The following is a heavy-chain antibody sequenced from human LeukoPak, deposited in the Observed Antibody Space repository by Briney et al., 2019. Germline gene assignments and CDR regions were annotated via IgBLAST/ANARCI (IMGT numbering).Heavy chain of an antibody. V-gene: IGHV3-30*04. CDR2: ISYDASNK. CDR1: EFTFSSYA. CDR3: ARGARGSGWRVFDI. J-gene: IGHJ3*02. Sequence: GGSLRLSCAASEFTFSSYAMHWVRQAPGKGLEWVALISYDASNKYYADSVKGRFTISRDNSKDTLYLQLNSLRTEDTAVYYCARGARGSGWRVFDIWGQGTMVTVSS. D-gene: IGHD6-19*01.